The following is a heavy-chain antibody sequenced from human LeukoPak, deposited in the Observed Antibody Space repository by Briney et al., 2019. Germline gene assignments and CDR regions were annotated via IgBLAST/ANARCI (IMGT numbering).Heavy chain of an antibody. CDR3: AKDSRVVATSYYFDY. Sequence: GGSLRLSCAASGFTFSSYAMSWVRQAPGKGLEWVSSISGSGGSTYYADSVKGRFTISRDNSKNTLYLQMNSLRAEDTAVYYCAKDSRVVATSYYFDYWGQGTLVTVSS. D-gene: IGHD5-12*01. J-gene: IGHJ4*02. V-gene: IGHV3-23*01. CDR1: GFTFSSYA. CDR2: ISGSGGST.